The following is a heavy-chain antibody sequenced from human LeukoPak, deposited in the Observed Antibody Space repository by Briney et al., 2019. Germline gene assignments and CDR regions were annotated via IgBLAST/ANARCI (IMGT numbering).Heavy chain of an antibody. J-gene: IGHJ6*02. CDR2: MYYTGST. CDR1: GGSISSDY. Sequence: SSETLSLTCSVSGGSISSDYWAWIRQRPGKGLEWIGYMYYTGSTNYNPSLKSRVTISLATSKNQFSLKLSSVTAADTAVYYCARVSVVYGMDVWGRGTTVTVSS. CDR3: ARVSVVYGMDV. V-gene: IGHV4-59*01.